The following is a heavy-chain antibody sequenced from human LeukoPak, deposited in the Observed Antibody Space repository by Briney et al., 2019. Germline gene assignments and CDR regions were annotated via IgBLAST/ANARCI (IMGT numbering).Heavy chain of an antibody. CDR3: AKDRPTVTTSGGLYNWFDP. D-gene: IGHD4-17*01. V-gene: IGHV3-48*01. Sequence: GGSLRLSCAASGFTFSSYGMHWIRQAPGKGLEWVSYISSSGSTIYYADSVKGRFTISRDNSKNTLYLQMNSLRAEDTAVYYCAKDRPTVTTSGGLYNWFDPWGQGTLVTVSS. CDR2: ISSSGSTI. CDR1: GFTFSSYG. J-gene: IGHJ5*02.